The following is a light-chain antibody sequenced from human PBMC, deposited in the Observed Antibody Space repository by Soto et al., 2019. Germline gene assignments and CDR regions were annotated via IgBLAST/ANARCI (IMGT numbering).Light chain of an antibody. V-gene: IGLV2-14*01. CDR3: SSYTRSSTYV. J-gene: IGLJ1*01. Sequence: QSALTQPDSVSGSPGQSITISCTGTSSDVGGYNYVSWYQQHPGKAPKLMIYDVSNRPSGVTNRFSGAKSGNTASLTMSGLQADEEADYYCSSYTRSSTYVLGSGTKVTVL. CDR1: SSDVGGYNY. CDR2: DVS.